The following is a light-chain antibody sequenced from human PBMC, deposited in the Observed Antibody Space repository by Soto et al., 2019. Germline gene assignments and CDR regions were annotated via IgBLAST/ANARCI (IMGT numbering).Light chain of an antibody. CDR2: GVS. J-gene: IGLJ3*02. V-gene: IGLV2-14*01. CDR3: SSYTSTYIWL. Sequence: QSVLTQPASVSGSPGQSITISCTGTSSDIGSHNFVSWHQQHPGKAPKFIIYGVSNRPSGVSNRFSGSKSGNTASLTISGLQADDEADYYCSSYTSTYIWLFGGGTKLTVL. CDR1: SSDIGSHNF.